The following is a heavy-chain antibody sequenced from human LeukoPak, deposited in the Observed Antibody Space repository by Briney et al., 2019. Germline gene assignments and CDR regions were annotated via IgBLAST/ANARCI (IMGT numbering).Heavy chain of an antibody. CDR3: AKVRRITMIVVGAFDY. Sequence: QAGGSLRLSCAASGFTFSSYAMSGVRQAPGKGLEWVSAISGGGGSTYYADSVKGRFTISRDNSKNTLYLQMNSLRAEDTAVYYCAKVRRITMIVVGAFDYWGQGTLVTVSS. CDR2: ISGGGGST. D-gene: IGHD3-22*01. CDR1: GFTFSSYA. J-gene: IGHJ4*02. V-gene: IGHV3-23*01.